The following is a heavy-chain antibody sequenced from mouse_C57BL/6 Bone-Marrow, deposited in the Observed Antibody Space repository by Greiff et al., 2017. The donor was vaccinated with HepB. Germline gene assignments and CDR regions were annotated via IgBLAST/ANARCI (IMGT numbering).Heavy chain of an antibody. Sequence: LQESGAELARPGASVKMSCKASGYTFTSYTMHWVKQRPGQGLEWIGYINPSSGYTKYNQKFKDKATLTADKSSSTAYMQLSSLTSEDSAVYYCARADYYGDWYFDVWGTGTTVTVSS. V-gene: IGHV1-4*01. CDR1: GYTFTSYT. D-gene: IGHD1-1*01. CDR3: ARADYYGDWYFDV. CDR2: INPSSGYT. J-gene: IGHJ1*03.